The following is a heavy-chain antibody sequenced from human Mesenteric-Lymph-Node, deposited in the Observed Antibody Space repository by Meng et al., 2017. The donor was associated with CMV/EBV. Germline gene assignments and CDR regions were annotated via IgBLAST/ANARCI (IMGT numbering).Heavy chain of an antibody. CDR3: ARDPSSSPYSDY. CDR2: IYHSGST. CDR1: HYSISTGHY. J-gene: IGHJ4*02. D-gene: IGHD6-13*01. Sequence: SDTLSLPCTVSHYSISTGHYGGWRRQPPGKGLDWIGNIYHSGSTYYNPSLKSRVTISVDTSKNQFSLKLSSVTAADTAVYFCARDPSSSPYSDYWGQGTLVTVSS. V-gene: IGHV4-38-2*02.